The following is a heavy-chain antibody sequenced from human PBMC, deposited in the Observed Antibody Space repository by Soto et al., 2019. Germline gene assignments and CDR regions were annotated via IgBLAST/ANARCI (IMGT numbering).Heavy chain of an antibody. CDR3: ARDRQWLAYFDY. Sequence: PGESLRLSCAASGCTFTSYGMHWIRQAPGKGLEWLAVISYDGGGKYYTDSVKGRFTISRDSSMDTLYLQMDSLRAEDTAVYYCARDRQWLAYFDYWGQGTLVTVSS. J-gene: IGHJ4*02. CDR2: ISYDGGGK. D-gene: IGHD6-19*01. CDR1: GCTFTSYG. V-gene: IGHV3-30*03.